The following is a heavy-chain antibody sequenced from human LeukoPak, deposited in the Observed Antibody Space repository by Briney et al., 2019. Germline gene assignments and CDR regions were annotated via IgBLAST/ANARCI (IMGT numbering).Heavy chain of an antibody. Sequence: SETLSLTCTDSGGSISSYYWSWIRQPPGKGLEWIGYIYYSGSTNYNPSLKSRVTISVDTSKNQFSLKLSSVTAADTAVYYCARVGYYYDSSGFYDYWGQGTLVTVSS. CDR2: IYYSGST. D-gene: IGHD3-22*01. V-gene: IGHV4-59*01. J-gene: IGHJ4*02. CDR3: ARVGYYYDSSGFYDY. CDR1: GGSISSYY.